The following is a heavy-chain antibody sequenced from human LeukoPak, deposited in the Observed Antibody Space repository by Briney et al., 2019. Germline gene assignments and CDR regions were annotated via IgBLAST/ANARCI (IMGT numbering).Heavy chain of an antibody. V-gene: IGHV3-23*01. CDR3: AKRDYSNYDLDY. D-gene: IGHD4-11*01. Sequence: GGSLRLSCGASEFTLSNVWVSWVRQAPGKGLEWVSAISGSGGSTYYADSVKGRFTISRDNSKNTLYLQMNSLRAEDTAVYYCAKRDYSNYDLDYWGQGTLVTVSS. J-gene: IGHJ4*02. CDR1: EFTLSNVW. CDR2: ISGSGGST.